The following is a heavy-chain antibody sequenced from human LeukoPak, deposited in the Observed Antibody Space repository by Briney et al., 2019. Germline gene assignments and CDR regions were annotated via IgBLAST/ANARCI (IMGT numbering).Heavy chain of an antibody. Sequence: GGSLRLSCAASGFNFSRAWMSWVRQAPGKGLEWVGRIKSKSDGGTTDYAAPVKGRFTISRDDSKNTLFLQVNSLKIEDTAVYYCTTVTLRPVGLWGQGTLVTVSS. CDR3: TTVTLRPVGL. CDR2: IKSKSDGGTT. J-gene: IGHJ4*02. V-gene: IGHV3-15*05. CDR1: GFNFSRAW. D-gene: IGHD3-10*01.